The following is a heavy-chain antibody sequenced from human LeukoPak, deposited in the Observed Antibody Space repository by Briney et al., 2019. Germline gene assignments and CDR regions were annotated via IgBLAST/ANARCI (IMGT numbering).Heavy chain of an antibody. V-gene: IGHV3-66*04. CDR3: AKQGPGIQLWLRPNFDY. CDR1: GFTVSSSY. CDR2: IYSGGST. D-gene: IGHD5-18*01. Sequence: GGSLRLSCAASGFTVSSSYMSWVRQAPGKGLEWVSVIYSGGSTYYADSVKGRFTISRDNSKNTLYLQMNSLRAEDTAVYYCAKQGPGIQLWLRPNFDYWGQGTLVTVSS. J-gene: IGHJ4*02.